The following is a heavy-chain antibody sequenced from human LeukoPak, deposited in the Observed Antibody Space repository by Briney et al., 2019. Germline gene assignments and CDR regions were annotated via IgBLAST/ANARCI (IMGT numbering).Heavy chain of an antibody. CDR3: TKDFAFGVVTMGDFDY. CDR2: ISYDGSNK. V-gene: IGHV3-30*07. J-gene: IGHJ4*02. D-gene: IGHD3-3*01. CDR1: GFTFSSYA. Sequence: GGSLRLSCAASGFTFSSYAMHWVRQAPGKGLEWVAVISYDGSNKYYADSVKGRFTISRDNSKNTLYLQMNSLRAEDTAVYYCTKDFAFGVVTMGDFDYWGQGTLATVSS.